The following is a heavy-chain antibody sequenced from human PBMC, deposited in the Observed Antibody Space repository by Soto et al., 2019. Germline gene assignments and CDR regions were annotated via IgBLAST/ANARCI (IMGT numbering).Heavy chain of an antibody. CDR2: IFYSGNT. Sequence: SETLSLTCTVSGASISSGDYYWSWIRQPPGKGLEWIGYIFYSGNTFYNPSLKSRLTISVDTSKNQFSLRLSSVTAADTAVYHCARDVTMFDTNGYYYFFDSWGQGTLVTVSS. V-gene: IGHV4-30-4*01. D-gene: IGHD3-22*01. J-gene: IGHJ4*02. CDR1: GASISSGDYY. CDR3: ARDVTMFDTNGYYYFFDS.